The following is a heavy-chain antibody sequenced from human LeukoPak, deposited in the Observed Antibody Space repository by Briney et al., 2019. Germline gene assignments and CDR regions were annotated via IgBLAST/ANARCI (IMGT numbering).Heavy chain of an antibody. Sequence: PGGSLRLSCAASGFTFSSYSMNWVRQAPGKGLEWVSSISSSSSYIYYADSVKGRFTISRDNAKNSLYLQMNSLRAEDTAVYYCAKGAMSSYSDYWGQGTLVTVSS. CDR3: AKGAMSSYSDY. CDR2: ISSSSSYI. J-gene: IGHJ4*02. V-gene: IGHV3-21*04. CDR1: GFTFSSYS. D-gene: IGHD5-18*01.